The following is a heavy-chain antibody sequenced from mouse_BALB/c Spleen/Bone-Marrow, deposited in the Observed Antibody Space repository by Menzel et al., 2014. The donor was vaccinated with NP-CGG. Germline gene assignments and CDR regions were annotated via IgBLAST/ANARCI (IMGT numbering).Heavy chain of an antibody. CDR2: ISSGGSYT. J-gene: IGHJ3*01. CDR3: ARQTGSYDDWFAY. Sequence: EVKLMESGGGLVKPGGSLKLSCAASGFTFSSYAMSWVRQTPEKRLVWVATISSGGSYTYYPDSVKGRFTISRDNAKNTLYLQMSSLRSEDTAMYYCARQTGSYDDWFAYWGQGTLVTVSA. D-gene: IGHD2-12*01. CDR1: GFTFSSYA. V-gene: IGHV5-9-3*01.